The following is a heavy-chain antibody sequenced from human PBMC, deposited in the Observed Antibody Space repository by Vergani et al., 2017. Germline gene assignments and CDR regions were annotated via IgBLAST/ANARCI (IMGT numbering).Heavy chain of an antibody. CDR1: GGTFSSFA. J-gene: IGHJ6*03. CDR3: ARVEVDVLRVLRYYYMDV. Sequence: QVQLVQSGAEVKKPGSSVKVSCKASGGTFSSFAISWVRQAPGQGLEWIGGNIPIFGTANYAQKFQGRVTITADESTSTAYMELGSLRSEETAVYYCARVEVDVLRVLRYYYMDVWGKGTTVTVSS. D-gene: IGHD3-3*01. CDR2: NIPIFGTA. V-gene: IGHV1-69*01.